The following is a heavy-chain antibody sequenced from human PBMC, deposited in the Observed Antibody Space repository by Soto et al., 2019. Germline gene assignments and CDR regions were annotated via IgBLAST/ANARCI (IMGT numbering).Heavy chain of an antibody. D-gene: IGHD3-9*01. Sequence: ASVKVFCKASGYTFTSYGISWVRQAPGQGLEWMGWISAYNGNTNYAQKLQGRVTMTTDTSTSTAYMELRSLRSDDTAVYYCARGRDYDILTGYITWFDPWGLGTLVTVSS. CDR3: ARGRDYDILTGYITWFDP. J-gene: IGHJ5*02. CDR2: ISAYNGNT. CDR1: GYTFTSYG. V-gene: IGHV1-18*01.